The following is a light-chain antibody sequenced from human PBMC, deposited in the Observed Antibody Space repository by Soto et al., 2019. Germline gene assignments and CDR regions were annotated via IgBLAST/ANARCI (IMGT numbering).Light chain of an antibody. CDR2: AAS. V-gene: IGKV3-20*01. J-gene: IGKJ1*01. CDR3: QQYGISPRT. Sequence: PGARATLSCRASQSVTSNYLAWYQQKPGQAPRLLIYAASTRATGIPGRFSGSGSGTDFNLTISRLEPEDFALYYCQQYGISPRTFGPGTKVEIK. CDR1: QSVTSNY.